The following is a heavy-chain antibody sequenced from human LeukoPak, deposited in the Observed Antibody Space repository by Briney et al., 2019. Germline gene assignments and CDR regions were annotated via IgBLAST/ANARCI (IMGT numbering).Heavy chain of an antibody. CDR3: ARDQTRFLEWLTAFDP. CDR1: GGSISSSSYY. CDR2: IYYSGST. J-gene: IGHJ5*02. Sequence: PSETLSLTCTVSGGSISSSSYYWGWIRQPPGKGLEWIGSIYYSGSTYYNPSLKSRVTMSVDTSKNQFSLKLSSVTGADTAVYYCARDQTRFLEWLTAFDPWGQGTLVTVSS. D-gene: IGHD3-3*01. V-gene: IGHV4-39*07.